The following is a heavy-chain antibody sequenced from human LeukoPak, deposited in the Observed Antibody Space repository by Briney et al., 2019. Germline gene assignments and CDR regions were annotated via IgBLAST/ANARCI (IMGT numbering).Heavy chain of an antibody. CDR1: GFTFSSYS. Sequence: GGSLRLSCAASGFTFSSYSMSWVRQAPGKGLEWVSYITSTSSTVYYADSVKGRFTVSRDNAKNSLYLQMNSVRDEDTAMFYCARVGDGYSVNYFDFWGQGTLVTVSS. J-gene: IGHJ4*02. CDR2: ITSTSSTV. V-gene: IGHV3-48*02. D-gene: IGHD5-24*01. CDR3: ARVGDGYSVNYFDF.